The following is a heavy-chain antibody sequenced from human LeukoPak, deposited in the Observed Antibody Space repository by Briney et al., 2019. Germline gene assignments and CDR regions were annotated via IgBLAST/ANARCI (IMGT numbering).Heavy chain of an antibody. J-gene: IGHJ4*02. D-gene: IGHD3-9*01. CDR2: ISSSSSYI. V-gene: IGHV3-21*01. CDR3: ARRGGRRYYDILTGYSQRGEFDY. CDR1: GFTFSSYS. Sequence: PGRSLRLSCAASGFTFSSYSMNWVRQAPGKGLEWVSSISSSSSYIYYADSVKGRFTISRDNAKNSLYLQMNSLRAEDTAVYYCARRGGRRYYDILTGYSQRGEFDYWGQGTLVTVSS.